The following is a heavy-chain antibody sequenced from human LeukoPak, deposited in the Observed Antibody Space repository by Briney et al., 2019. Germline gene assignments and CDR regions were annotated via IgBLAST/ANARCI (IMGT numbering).Heavy chain of an antibody. CDR2: INHSGST. V-gene: IGHV4-34*01. CDR1: GGSFSGYY. CDR3: ARGEGRITIFGVVIIVGYFDY. D-gene: IGHD3-3*01. J-gene: IGHJ4*02. Sequence: SETLSLTCAVYGGSFSGYYWSWIRQPPGKGLERIGEINHSGSTNYNPSLKSRVTISVDTSKNQFSLKLSSVTAADTAVYYCARGEGRITIFGVVIIVGYFDYWGQGTLVTVSS.